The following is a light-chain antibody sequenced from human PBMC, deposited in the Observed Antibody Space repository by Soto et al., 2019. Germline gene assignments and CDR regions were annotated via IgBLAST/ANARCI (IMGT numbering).Light chain of an antibody. Sequence: DVVMTQSPLSLPVTLGQPASISCRSSQSLVYSDGNTYLSWFQQRPGQSPRRLIYKVSNCDSGVPDRFSGSGSGTDFTLKISRVEAADVGVYYCMQGTHWPYTFGQGTKLEIK. CDR2: KVS. CDR1: QSLVYSDGNTY. CDR3: MQGTHWPYT. J-gene: IGKJ2*01. V-gene: IGKV2D-30*01.